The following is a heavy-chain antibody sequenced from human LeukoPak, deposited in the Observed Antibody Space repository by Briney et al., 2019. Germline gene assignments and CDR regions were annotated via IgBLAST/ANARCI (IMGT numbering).Heavy chain of an antibody. CDR1: GFTFDNYA. V-gene: IGHV3-23*01. CDR3: AKGGPTGSNYFDF. Sequence: LSGGSLRLSCAASGFTFDNYAMSWVRQAPGKGLEWVSVISGSGYYSYYADSVKGRFTVSRDNSKTTLYLQMNSLRADDTAVYYCAKGGPTGSNYFDFWGRGTLVTVSS. D-gene: IGHD1-26*01. CDR2: ISGSGYYS. J-gene: IGHJ4*02.